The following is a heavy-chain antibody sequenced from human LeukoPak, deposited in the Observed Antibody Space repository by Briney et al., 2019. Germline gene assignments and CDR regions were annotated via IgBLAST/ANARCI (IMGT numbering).Heavy chain of an antibody. CDR2: IYHSGST. J-gene: IGHJ4*02. D-gene: IGHD3-16*01. CDR3: ASGGGSPAWFDY. Sequence: SETLSLTCTVSGYSISSGDYWGWLRQPPGKGLGWIGSIYHSGSTYYNPSLKSRVTISVDTSKNQFSLKLSSVTAADTAVYHCASGGGSPAWFDYWGQGTLVTVSS. V-gene: IGHV4-38-2*02. CDR1: GYSISSGDY.